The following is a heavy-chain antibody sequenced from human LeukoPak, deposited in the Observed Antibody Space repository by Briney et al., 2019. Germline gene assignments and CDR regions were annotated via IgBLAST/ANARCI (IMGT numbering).Heavy chain of an antibody. CDR1: GYTFTSYY. CDR2: INPSGGST. V-gene: IGHV1-46*01. CDR3: ATGPPLRYSSGWYGWYFYL. D-gene: IGHD6-19*01. Sequence: ASVKVSCKASGYTFTSYYMHWVRQAPGQGLERMGIINPSGGSTSYAQKFQGRVTMTRDTSTSTVYMELSSLRSEDTAVYYCATGPPLRYSSGWYGWYFYLWGRGTLVTVSS. J-gene: IGHJ2*01.